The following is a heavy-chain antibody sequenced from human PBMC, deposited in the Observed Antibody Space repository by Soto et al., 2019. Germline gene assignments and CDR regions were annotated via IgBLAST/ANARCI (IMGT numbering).Heavy chain of an antibody. Sequence: GGSLRLSCAASGFTFSSYAMSWVRQAPGKGLEWVSAISGSGGSTYYADSVKGRCTITRDNSKNTLYLQMNSLSAEDTAVYYCAKDDVAPLFDYWGQGTLVTVSS. J-gene: IGHJ4*02. CDR2: ISGSGGST. V-gene: IGHV3-23*01. CDR1: GFTFSSYA. CDR3: AKDDVAPLFDY.